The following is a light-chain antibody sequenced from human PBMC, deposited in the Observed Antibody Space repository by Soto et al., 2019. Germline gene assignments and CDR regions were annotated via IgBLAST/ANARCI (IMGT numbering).Light chain of an antibody. J-gene: IGKJ1*01. Sequence: EIVMTQSPVTLSVSPGERATIFCRASERIRTNLAWYQQRPGQAPRRLIYSESTRATGVPARFSGSGSATEFTLTISSLQPEDFATYYCQQYCNWLTCPFGQGTSVEIK. V-gene: IGKV3-15*01. CDR1: ERIRTN. CDR3: QQYCNWLTCP. CDR2: SES.